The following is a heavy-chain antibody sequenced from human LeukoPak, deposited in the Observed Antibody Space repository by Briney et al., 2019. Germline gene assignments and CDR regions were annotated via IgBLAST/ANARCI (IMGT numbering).Heavy chain of an antibody. CDR3: AKRDGYNSNPLKD. J-gene: IGHJ4*02. D-gene: IGHD5-24*01. V-gene: IGHV3-23*01. CDR2: ISGSGSST. CDR1: GFTISTYG. Sequence: GGSLRLSCAASGFTISTYGMSWVRQAPGKGLEWVSAISGSGSSTYYADSVKGRFTISRDNSKNTLYLQMNSLRAEDTALYYCAKRDGYNSNPLKDWGQGTLVTVSS.